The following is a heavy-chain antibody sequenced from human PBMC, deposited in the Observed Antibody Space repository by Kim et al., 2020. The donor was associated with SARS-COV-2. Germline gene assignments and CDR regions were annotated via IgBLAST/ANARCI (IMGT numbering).Heavy chain of an antibody. CDR3: ARDQSSSWYVGSPLTAKPGFDY. CDR1: GDSVSSNSAA. V-gene: IGHV6-1*01. J-gene: IGHJ4*02. CDR2: TYYRSKWYN. D-gene: IGHD6-13*01. Sequence: SQTLSLTCAISGDSVSSNSAAWNWIRQSPSRGLEWLGRTYYRSKWYNDYAVSVKSRITINPDTSKNQFSLQLNSVTPEDTAVYYCARDQSSSWYVGSPLTAKPGFDYWGQGTLVTVSS.